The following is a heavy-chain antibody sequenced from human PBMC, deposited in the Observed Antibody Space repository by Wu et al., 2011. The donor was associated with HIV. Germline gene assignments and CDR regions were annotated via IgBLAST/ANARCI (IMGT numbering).Heavy chain of an antibody. D-gene: IGHD2-2*01. CDR3: ARSGVSAEYYYYYMDV. Sequence: QVQLVQSGAEVKKPGSSVKVSCKASGGTFSRYIITWVRQAPGQGLEWMGGILPMFGSTNYARKFQGRVTITADKSATTVYMELRSLRSEDTAMYYCARSGVSAEYYYYYMDVWGEGTAVIVSS. CDR2: ILPMFGST. V-gene: IGHV1-69*06. J-gene: IGHJ6*03. CDR1: GGTFSRYI.